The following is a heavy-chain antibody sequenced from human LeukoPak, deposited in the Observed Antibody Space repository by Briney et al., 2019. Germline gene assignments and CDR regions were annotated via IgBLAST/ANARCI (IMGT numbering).Heavy chain of an antibody. V-gene: IGHV4-39*01. D-gene: IGHD1-26*01. CDR2: IYYSGST. CDR3: ARYVPDSGGGREWFDP. CDR1: GGSFSSSSYY. Sequence: KPSETLSLTCTVSGGSFSSSSYYWGWIRQPPGKGLEWIGSIYYSGSTYYNLSLKSRVTISVDTSKNQFSLKLSSVTAADTAVYYCARYVPDSGGGREWFDPWGQGTLVTVSS. J-gene: IGHJ5*02.